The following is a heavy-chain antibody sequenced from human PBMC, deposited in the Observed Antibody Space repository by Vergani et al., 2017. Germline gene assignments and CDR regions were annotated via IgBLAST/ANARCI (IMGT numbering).Heavy chain of an antibody. V-gene: IGHV3-33*03. CDR2: IWYDGATR. D-gene: IGHD3-3*01. Sequence: QVRLVESGGGVVQTGGSLRLSCEASGFTFSDYNMHWVRQAPGKGLEWVAVIWYDGATRYMADAVKGRFTISRDNSKNTVNLQMNRLRADDTAVYFCGKGQSESYTTYYSFWSGPEFDSRAQGTLVTVAA. CDR3: GKGQSESYTTYYSFWSGPEFDS. J-gene: IGHJ4*02. CDR1: GFTFSDYN.